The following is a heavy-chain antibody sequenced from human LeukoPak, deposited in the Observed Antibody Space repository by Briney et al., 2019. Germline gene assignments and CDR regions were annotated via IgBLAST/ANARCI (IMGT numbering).Heavy chain of an antibody. CDR1: GXTVSSNY. CDR2: IYSGGST. J-gene: IGHJ4*02. CDR3: AGSGSYQYFDY. V-gene: IGHV3-53*01. D-gene: IGHD1-26*01. Sequence: GGSLRLSCAASGXTVSSNYVSWVRQAPGKGLEWVSVIYSGGSTYYADSVKGRFTISRDNSKNTLYLQMNSLRAEDTAVYYCAGSGSYQYFDYWGQGSLVTVSS.